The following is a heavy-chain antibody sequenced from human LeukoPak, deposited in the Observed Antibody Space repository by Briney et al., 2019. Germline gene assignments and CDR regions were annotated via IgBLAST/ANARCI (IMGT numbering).Heavy chain of an antibody. CDR1: GFALSSYW. D-gene: IGHD3-22*01. V-gene: IGHV3-7*01. CDR2: IKQDGSGK. Sequence: PGGSLRLSCAASGFALSSYWMSWVRQAPGKGLEWVANIKQDGSGKYYVDSVKGRFTISRDNAKNSLYLQMNSLRAEDTAVYYCARDLYRIVVVPHYFDYWGQGTLVTVSS. J-gene: IGHJ4*02. CDR3: ARDLYRIVVVPHYFDY.